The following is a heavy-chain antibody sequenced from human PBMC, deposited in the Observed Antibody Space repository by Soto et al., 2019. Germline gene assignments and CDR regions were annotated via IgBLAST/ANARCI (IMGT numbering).Heavy chain of an antibody. CDR3: AKDALPNYYGSGSPN. CDR1: GFTFGNYA. J-gene: IGHJ4*02. D-gene: IGHD3-10*01. Sequence: GGSLRLSCAASGFTFGNYAMTWVRQAPGKGLEWVSSINSDGDFTYYADSVKGRFIISRDNSNNTLFLQVNSLRAEDTAIYYSAKDALPNYYGSGSPNWGQGTLVTVSS. V-gene: IGHV3-23*01. CDR2: INSDGDFT.